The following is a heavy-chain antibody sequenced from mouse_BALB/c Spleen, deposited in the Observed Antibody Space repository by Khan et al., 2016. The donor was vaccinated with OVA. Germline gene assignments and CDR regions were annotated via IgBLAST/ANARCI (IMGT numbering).Heavy chain of an antibody. J-gene: IGHJ2*01. D-gene: IGHD1-1*01. V-gene: IGHV3-2*02. CDR1: GYSITSGYA. CDR3: AGGNYYEYYLDY. Sequence: EVQLHESGPGLVKPSQSLSLTCTVTGYSITSGYAWNWIRQFPGNKLEWMGYIRYSGVTSYTPSLKSRISITRDTSKNQFFLQLNSVTPEDTATYVCAGGNYYEYYLDYWGQGTTLTVSS. CDR2: IRYSGVT.